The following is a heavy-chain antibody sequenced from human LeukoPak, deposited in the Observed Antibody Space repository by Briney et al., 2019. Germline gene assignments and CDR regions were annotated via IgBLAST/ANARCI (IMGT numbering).Heavy chain of an antibody. J-gene: IGHJ4*02. CDR2: INTGNGNT. CDR1: GYTLTSYA. V-gene: IGHV1-3*04. Sequence: ASVKVSCKASGYTLTSYAIHWVRQAPGQRPEWMGWINTGNGNTKYSQKFQGRVTITRDTSANTAYMELSSLRFEDTAVYYCARGGSRMTTFYIIDYWGQGTLVIVSS. D-gene: IGHD4-11*01. CDR3: ARGGSRMTTFYIIDY.